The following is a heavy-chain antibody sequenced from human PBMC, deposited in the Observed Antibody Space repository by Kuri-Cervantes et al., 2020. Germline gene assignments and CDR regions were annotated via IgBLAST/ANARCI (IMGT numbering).Heavy chain of an antibody. Sequence: ASVKVSCKTSGYTFFNYGISWVRQAPGQGLEWMGWISAYNGNTNYAQKLQGRVTMTTDTSTSTAYMELRSLRSDDTAVYYCARDDVWERGMVRGVINNWFDPWGQGTLVTVSS. CDR2: ISAYNGNT. J-gene: IGHJ5*02. CDR1: GYTFFNYG. CDR3: ARDDVWERGMVRGVINNWFDP. V-gene: IGHV1-18*01. D-gene: IGHD3-10*01.